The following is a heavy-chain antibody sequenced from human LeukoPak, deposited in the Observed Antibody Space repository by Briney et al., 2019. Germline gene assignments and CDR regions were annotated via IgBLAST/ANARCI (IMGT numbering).Heavy chain of an antibody. D-gene: IGHD3-3*01. V-gene: IGHV4-61*02. J-gene: IGHJ5*02. CDR2: IYTSGST. CDR1: GGSISSGGYY. Sequence: SQTLSLTCTVSGGSISSGGYYWSWIRQPAGKGLEWIGRIYTSGSTNYNPSLKSRVTISVDTSKNQFSLELSSVTAADTAVYYCARRGSITIFGVATTNWFDPWGQGTLVTVSS. CDR3: ARRGSITIFGVATTNWFDP.